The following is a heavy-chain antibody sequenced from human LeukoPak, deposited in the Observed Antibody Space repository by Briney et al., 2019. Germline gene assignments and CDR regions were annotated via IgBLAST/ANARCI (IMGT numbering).Heavy chain of an antibody. V-gene: IGHV3-21*01. D-gene: IGHD2-21*02. Sequence: GGSLRLSCAASGFTFSSYSMNWVRQAPGKGLEWVSSISSSSSYIYYADSVKGRFTISRDNAKNSLYLQMNSLRAEDTAVYYCARAVGTYCGGDCYSWWFDPWGQGTLVTVSS. CDR1: GFTFSSYS. CDR3: ARAVGTYCGGDCYSWWFDP. CDR2: ISSSSSYI. J-gene: IGHJ5*02.